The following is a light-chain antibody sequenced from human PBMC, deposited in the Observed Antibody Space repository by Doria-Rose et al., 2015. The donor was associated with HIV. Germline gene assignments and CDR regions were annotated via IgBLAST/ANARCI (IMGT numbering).Light chain of an antibody. CDR2: DGS. Sequence: TQSPGTLSLSPGERATLSCRASQSFSSTYLAWYQQKPGQAPSLLIYDGSTRATGIPDRFSGSGSGTDFALTINRLEPEDFALYYCHQYGTSWTFGQGTKVGI. CDR3: HQYGTSWT. J-gene: IGKJ1*01. CDR1: QSFSSTY. V-gene: IGKV3-20*01.